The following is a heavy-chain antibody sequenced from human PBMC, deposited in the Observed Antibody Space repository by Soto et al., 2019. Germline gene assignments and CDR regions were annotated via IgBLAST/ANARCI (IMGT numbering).Heavy chain of an antibody. Sequence: SETLSLTCTVSGGSISSYYWSWIRQPPGKGLEWIGYIYYSGSTNYNPSLKSRVTISVDTSKNQFSLKLSSVTAADTAVYYCARHGQDCSGGSCYSVDNWLDPWGQGTLVTVSS. CDR1: GGSISSYY. CDR3: ARHGQDCSGGSCYSVDNWLDP. V-gene: IGHV4-59*08. CDR2: IYYSGST. J-gene: IGHJ5*02. D-gene: IGHD2-15*01.